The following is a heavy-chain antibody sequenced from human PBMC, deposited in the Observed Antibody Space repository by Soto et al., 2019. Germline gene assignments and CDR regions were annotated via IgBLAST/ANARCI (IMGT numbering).Heavy chain of an antibody. CDR2: ISYDGSNK. CDR1: GFTFSSYA. V-gene: IGHV3-30-3*01. D-gene: IGHD6-19*01. J-gene: IGHJ6*02. Sequence: GGSLRLSCAASGFTFSSYAMHWVRQAPGKGLEWVAVISYDGSNKYYADSVKGRFTISRDNSKNTLYLQMNSLRAEDTAVYYCARDSSGWSPIYYYYYGMDVWGQGTTVTVSS. CDR3: ARDSSGWSPIYYYYYGMDV.